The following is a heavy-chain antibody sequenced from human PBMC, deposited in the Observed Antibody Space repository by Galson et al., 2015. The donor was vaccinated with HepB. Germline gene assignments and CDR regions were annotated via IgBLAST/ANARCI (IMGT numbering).Heavy chain of an antibody. Sequence: SVKVSCKASGYTFTSYGISWVRQAPGQGLEWMGWISAYNGNTNYAQKLQGRVTMTTDTSTSTAYMELRSLRSDDTAVYYCARDTAYYDSSGSRDAFDIWGQGAMVTVSS. V-gene: IGHV1-18*01. D-gene: IGHD3-22*01. J-gene: IGHJ3*02. CDR1: GYTFTSYG. CDR2: ISAYNGNT. CDR3: ARDTAYYDSSGSRDAFDI.